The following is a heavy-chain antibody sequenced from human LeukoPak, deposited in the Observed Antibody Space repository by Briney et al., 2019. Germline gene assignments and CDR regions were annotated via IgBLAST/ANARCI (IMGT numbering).Heavy chain of an antibody. J-gene: IGHJ5*02. D-gene: IGHD6-19*01. CDR2: IIHIFGRA. CDR1: GGTLSRYS. V-gene: IGHV1-69*01. CDR3: AREHSSGWYGWFDP. Sequence: ASVTVSRKASGGTLSRYSISWVRQAPGQGLEWVGGIIHIFGRANYAQKFQGRVTITADESTSTAYRELSSLRSEDTAVYYCAREHSSGWYGWFDPWGQGTLVTVSS.